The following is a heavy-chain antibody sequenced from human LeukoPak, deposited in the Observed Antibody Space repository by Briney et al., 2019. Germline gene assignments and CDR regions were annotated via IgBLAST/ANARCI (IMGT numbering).Heavy chain of an antibody. CDR1: GFTFINYW. D-gene: IGHD3-9*01. CDR3: ARGYFGPEF. V-gene: IGHV3-74*01. J-gene: IGHJ4*02. Sequence: GGSLRLSCEASGFTFINYWMHWVRQAPGKGLVWVSRINNDGSDTTYADAVKGRFTFSRDNAENTLYLQMNSLRAEDTAVYYCARGYFGPEFWGQGTLVTVSS. CDR2: INNDGSDT.